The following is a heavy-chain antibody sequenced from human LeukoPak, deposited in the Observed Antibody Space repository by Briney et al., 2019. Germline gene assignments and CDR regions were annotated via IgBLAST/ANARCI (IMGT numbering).Heavy chain of an antibody. CDR1: GYTFTSYG. J-gene: IGHJ3*02. D-gene: IGHD3-16*02. CDR2: INPSGGST. CDR3: ARDSALGGGVIVPEGI. Sequence: ASVKVSCKASGYTFTSYGISWVRQAPGQGLEWMGIINPSGGSTSYAQKFQGRVTMTRDTSTSTVYMELSSLRSEDTAVYYCARDSALGGGVIVPEGIWGQGTMVTVSS. V-gene: IGHV1-46*01.